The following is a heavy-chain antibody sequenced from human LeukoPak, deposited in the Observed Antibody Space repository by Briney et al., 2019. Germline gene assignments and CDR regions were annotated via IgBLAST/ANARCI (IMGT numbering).Heavy chain of an antibody. CDR3: AHRGEAATAPTGFDY. Sequence: SGPTLVNPTQTLTLTCTFSGFSFNTRGVGVGWIRQPPGKALEWLALIYWDDVRRYSPSLKSRLTITKDTSKSQVVLTMTNMDPVDTATYYCAHRGEAATAPTGFDYWGQGTLVTVSS. CDR1: GFSFNTRGVG. J-gene: IGHJ4*02. D-gene: IGHD6-13*01. CDR2: IYWDDVR. V-gene: IGHV2-5*02.